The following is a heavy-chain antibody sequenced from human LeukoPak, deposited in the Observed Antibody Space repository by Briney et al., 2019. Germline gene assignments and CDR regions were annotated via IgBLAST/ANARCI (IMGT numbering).Heavy chain of an antibody. Sequence: GGSLRLSCAASGFTVSSHYMSWVRQAPGKGLERVAVIYSGGSTYYADSVKGRFTISRHNSKNTLYLQMNSPIAEDTAVYYCARDHDYSNYGLCYWGQATMVTVSS. CDR3: ARDHDYSNYGLCY. V-gene: IGHV3-53*04. CDR1: GFTVSSHY. CDR2: IYSGGST. D-gene: IGHD4-11*01. J-gene: IGHJ4*02.